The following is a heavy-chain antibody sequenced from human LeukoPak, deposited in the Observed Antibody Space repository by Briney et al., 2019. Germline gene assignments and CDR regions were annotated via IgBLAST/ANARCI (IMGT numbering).Heavy chain of an antibody. CDR1: GFIFSSYA. CDR2: ISGSGGST. V-gene: IGHV3-23*01. J-gene: IGHJ4*02. D-gene: IGHD6-19*01. Sequence: GGSLRLXCAASGFIFSSYALTWVRQAPGKGLEWVSTISGSGGSTYYADSVKGRFTISRDNSKNTLYLQMYSLRAEDTAVYYCAKARSGWCPFDYWGQGTLVTVSS. CDR3: AKARSGWCPFDY.